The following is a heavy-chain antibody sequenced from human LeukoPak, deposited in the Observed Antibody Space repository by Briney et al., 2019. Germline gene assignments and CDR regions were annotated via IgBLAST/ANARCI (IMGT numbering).Heavy chain of an antibody. CDR2: IIPIFGTG. CDR1: GGTFSSYA. V-gene: IGHV1-69*05. J-gene: IGHJ4*02. D-gene: IGHD3-10*01. Sequence: SVKVSCKASGGTFSSYAISWVRQAPGQGLELMGGIIPIFGTGNYAQKFQGRVTITTDESTSTAYMGLSSLRSEGTAVYYGARSVSTMVRGVIMPMYDFDYWRQGTLVTGSS. CDR3: ARSVSTMVRGVIMPMYDFDY.